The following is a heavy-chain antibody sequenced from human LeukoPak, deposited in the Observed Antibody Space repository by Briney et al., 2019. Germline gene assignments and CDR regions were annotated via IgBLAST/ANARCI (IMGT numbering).Heavy chain of an antibody. Sequence: GGSLRLSCAASGFTFSDYYMTWIRQAPGKGLEWVSYISSGGSTIYYAESVKGRFTISRDHAKNSLYLQMNSLRAEDTAVYYCARDLGRYCSGGSCYYLGYMDVWGKGTTVTVSS. CDR2: ISSGGSTI. D-gene: IGHD2-15*01. V-gene: IGHV3-11*04. CDR3: ARDLGRYCSGGSCYYLGYMDV. J-gene: IGHJ6*03. CDR1: GFTFSDYY.